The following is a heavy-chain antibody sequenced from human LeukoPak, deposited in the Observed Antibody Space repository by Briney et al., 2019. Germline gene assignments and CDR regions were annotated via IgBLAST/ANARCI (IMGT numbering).Heavy chain of an antibody. CDR3: ARCGGDCFHFDY. D-gene: IGHD2-21*02. Sequence: PGLSLRLSCTASGFTFGYYGMSWFRQAPGKGLEGVGFTESKPYGGTTEHAASVKGRFTISRDDSKSIAYLQMNSLKTEDTAVYHCARCGGDCFHFDYWGQGTLVTVSS. J-gene: IGHJ4*02. V-gene: IGHV3-49*02. CDR2: TESKPYGGTT. CDR1: GFTFGYYG.